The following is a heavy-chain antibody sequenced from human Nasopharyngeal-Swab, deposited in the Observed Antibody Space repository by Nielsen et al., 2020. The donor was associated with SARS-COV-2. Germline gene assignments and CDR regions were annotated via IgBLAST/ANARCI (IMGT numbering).Heavy chain of an antibody. D-gene: IGHD6-19*01. CDR1: GFTFSSYS. Sequence: GWSLRLSCAASGFTFSSYSMNWVRQAPGKGLEWVSSISSSSSYIYYADSVKGRFTISRDNAKNSLYLQMNSLRAEDTAVYYCARVRSLAGHDAFDIWGQGTMVTVSS. CDR3: ARVRSLAGHDAFDI. J-gene: IGHJ3*02. CDR2: ISSSSSYI. V-gene: IGHV3-21*01.